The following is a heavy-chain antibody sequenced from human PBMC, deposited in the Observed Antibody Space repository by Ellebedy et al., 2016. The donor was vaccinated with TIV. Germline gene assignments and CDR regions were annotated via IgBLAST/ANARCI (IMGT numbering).Heavy chain of an antibody. D-gene: IGHD3-9*01. J-gene: IGHJ3*02. V-gene: IGHV3-7*03. CDR1: GFTFNNYW. Sequence: GESLKISCRGSGFTFNNYWISWVRQALGKGLEWVANIKYDGSEKYFLDSVKGRFSISRDNVKSSLSLEMDNLRADDTAVYYCARATGPASFDIWGQGTLVTVSS. CDR2: IKYDGSEK. CDR3: ARATGPASFDI.